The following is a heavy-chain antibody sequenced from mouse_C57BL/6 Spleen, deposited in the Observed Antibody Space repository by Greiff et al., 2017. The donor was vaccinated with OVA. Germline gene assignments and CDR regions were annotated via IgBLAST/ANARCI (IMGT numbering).Heavy chain of an antibody. V-gene: IGHV1-22*01. D-gene: IGHD1-1*01. CDR1: GYTFTDYN. CDR2: INPNNGGT. Sequence: VQLKESGPELVKPGASVKMSCKASGYTFTDYNMHWVKQSHGKSLEWIGYINPNNGGTSYNQKFKGKATLTVNKSSSTAYMELRSLTSEDSAVYYCAREGYGSSSMDYWGQGTSVTVSS. J-gene: IGHJ4*01. CDR3: AREGYGSSSMDY.